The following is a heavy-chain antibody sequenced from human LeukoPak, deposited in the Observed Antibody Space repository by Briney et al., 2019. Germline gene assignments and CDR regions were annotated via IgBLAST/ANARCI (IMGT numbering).Heavy chain of an antibody. Sequence: SVKVSCKASVGTFSSYTISWVRQAPGQGLEWMGRIIPILGIANYAQKFQGRVTITEDKSTSTAYMELSSLRAEDTAGYYCASSIYYDFWSGYSNWFDPWGQGTLVTVSS. J-gene: IGHJ5*02. V-gene: IGHV1-69*02. D-gene: IGHD3-3*01. CDR2: IIPILGIA. CDR3: ASSIYYDFWSGYSNWFDP. CDR1: VGTFSSYT.